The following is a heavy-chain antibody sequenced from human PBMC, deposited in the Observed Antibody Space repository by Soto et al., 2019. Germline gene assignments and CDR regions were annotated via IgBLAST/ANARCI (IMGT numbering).Heavy chain of an antibody. CDR3: ARVRALGLLGDYSYGMDV. D-gene: IGHD7-27*01. Sequence: QVQLVQSGAEVKKPGSSVKVSCKASGGTFSSYAISWVRQAPGQGLEWMGGIIPIFGTANYAQKFQGRVTITADKSASTAEMELSSLGSEDTAVYYGARVRALGLLGDYSYGMDVWGQGTTVTVSS. J-gene: IGHJ6*02. CDR2: IIPIFGTA. V-gene: IGHV1-69*06. CDR1: GGTFSSYA.